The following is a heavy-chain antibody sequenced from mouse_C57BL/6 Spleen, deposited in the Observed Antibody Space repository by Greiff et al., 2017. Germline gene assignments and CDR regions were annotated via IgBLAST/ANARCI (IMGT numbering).Heavy chain of an antibody. CDR1: GYSFTGYY. Sequence: EVQLQESGPELVKPGASVKISCKASGYSFTGYYMNWVKQSPEKSLEWIGEINPSTGGTTYNQKFKAKATLTVDKSSSTAYMQLKSLTSEDSAVYYCASYGYDDGFFAYWGQGTLVTVSA. CDR3: ASYGYDDGFFAY. CDR2: INPSTGGT. J-gene: IGHJ3*01. V-gene: IGHV1-42*01. D-gene: IGHD2-2*01.